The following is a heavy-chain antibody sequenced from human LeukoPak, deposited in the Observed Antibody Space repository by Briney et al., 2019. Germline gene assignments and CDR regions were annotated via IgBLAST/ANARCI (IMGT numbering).Heavy chain of an antibody. CDR2: ISSSSSTI. J-gene: IGHJ3*02. CDR1: GFTFSSYS. V-gene: IGHV3-48*01. Sequence: GSLRLSCAASGFTFSSYSMNWVRQAPGKGLEWVSYISSSSSTIYYADSVKGRFTISRENAKNSLYLQMNSLRAGDTAVYYCARGPGGPTIWGQGTMVTVSS. D-gene: IGHD6-25*01. CDR3: ARGPGGPTI.